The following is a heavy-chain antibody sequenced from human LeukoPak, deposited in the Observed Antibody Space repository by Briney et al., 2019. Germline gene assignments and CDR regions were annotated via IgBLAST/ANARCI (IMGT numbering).Heavy chain of an antibody. CDR2: ISSSSSYI. D-gene: IGHD1-26*01. CDR1: GFTFSSYS. J-gene: IGHJ4*02. CDR3: ARVAGDFIVGATTDY. V-gene: IGHV3-21*01. Sequence: GGSLRLSCAASGFTFSSYSMNWVRQAPGKGLEWVSSISSSSSYIYYADSVKGRFTISRDNAKNSLYLQKNSLRAEDTAVYYCARVAGDFIVGATTDYWGQGTLVTVSS.